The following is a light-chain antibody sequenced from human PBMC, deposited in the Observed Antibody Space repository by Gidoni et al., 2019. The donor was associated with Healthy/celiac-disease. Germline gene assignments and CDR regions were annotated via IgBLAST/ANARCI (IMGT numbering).Light chain of an antibody. CDR3: AAWDDSLNGHWV. CDR2: RNN. CDR1: SSNIGSNT. Sequence: QSVLTQPPSASATPGQRVTIACSGSSSNIGSNTVNWYQQLPGTAPKLLIYRNNPRPSGVPDRFSGSKSGTSASLAISGLQSEDEADYYCAAWDDSLNGHWVFGGGTTLTVL. V-gene: IGLV1-44*01. J-gene: IGLJ3*02.